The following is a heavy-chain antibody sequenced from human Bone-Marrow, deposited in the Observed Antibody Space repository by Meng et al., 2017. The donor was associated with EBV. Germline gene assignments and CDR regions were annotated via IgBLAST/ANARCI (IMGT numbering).Heavy chain of an antibody. D-gene: IGHD3-10*01. V-gene: IGHV1-18*01. CDR2: IHGYSANT. CDR1: GYTFSSFT. Sequence: QFQRVRSGGVGQNPGASSRVPCKTSGYTFSSFTLTWARQVPGQGFEWVGWIHGYSANTHYAQKFHGRVNMSTDTSTDTSYMELKNLRPDDTAIYYCMRFSNYVLDHWGQGTLVTVSS. CDR3: MRFSNYVLDH. J-gene: IGHJ4*02.